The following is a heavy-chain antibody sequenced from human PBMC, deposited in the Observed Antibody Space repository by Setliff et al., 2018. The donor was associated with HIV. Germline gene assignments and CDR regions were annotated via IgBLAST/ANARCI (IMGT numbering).Heavy chain of an antibody. D-gene: IGHD3-22*01. CDR2: IYHDGKT. CDR1: GDSISNNKYY. V-gene: IGHV4-39*01. CDR3: ASRVYYYDSNNFLREEGFDP. Sequence: PSETLSLTCSVSGDSISNNKYYWSWIRQPPGKGLECTGSIYHDGKTYYNPSLTSRLTIPVDTPKNQFYLKLNSVTAADTAVYSCASRVYYYDSNNFLREEGFDPWGQGTLVTVSS. J-gene: IGHJ5*02.